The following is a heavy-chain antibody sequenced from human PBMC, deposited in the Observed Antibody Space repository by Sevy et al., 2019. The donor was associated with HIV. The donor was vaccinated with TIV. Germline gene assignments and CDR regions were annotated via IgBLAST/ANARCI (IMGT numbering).Heavy chain of an antibody. D-gene: IGHD3-3*01. J-gene: IGHJ6*02. CDR1: GVTFSSYA. CDR2: ISGHGGST. Sequence: GGSLRLSCTDSGVTFSSYAMSWVRQAPGKGLEWVSTISGHGGSTYYAGAVSGRFTSSRDNSKKMVYRQMNSLRAEETALYYCARDGLGSTISAEWGGDMDVWGQGTTVTVSS. V-gene: IGHV3-23*01. CDR3: ARDGLGSTISAEWGGDMDV.